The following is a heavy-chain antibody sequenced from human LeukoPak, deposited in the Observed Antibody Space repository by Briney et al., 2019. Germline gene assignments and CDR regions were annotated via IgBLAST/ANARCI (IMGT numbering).Heavy chain of an antibody. J-gene: IGHJ4*02. Sequence: GGSLRLSCAVSGFTFSNYWMHWVRQAPGKGLEWVSTISGGSGSTYYADSVKGRFTISRDNSKNTLYLQMNSLRAEDTAVYYCARDLSIVPSPRFDYWGQGTLVTVSS. D-gene: IGHD2-2*01. CDR3: ARDLSIVPSPRFDY. CDR2: ISGGSGST. V-gene: IGHV3-23*01. CDR1: GFTFSNYW.